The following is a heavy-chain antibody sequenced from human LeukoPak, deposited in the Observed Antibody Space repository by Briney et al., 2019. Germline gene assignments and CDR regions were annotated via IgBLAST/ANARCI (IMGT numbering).Heavy chain of an antibody. CDR3: ARDRLGPIYYYDSSTKEDAFDI. D-gene: IGHD3-22*01. Sequence: GGSLRLSCAASGFTVSSNYMSWVRQAPGKGLEWVSVIYSGGSTYYADSVKGRFTISRDNSKNTLYLQMNSLRAEDTAVYYCARDRLGPIYYYDSSTKEDAFDIWGQGTLVTVSS. CDR1: GFTVSSNY. J-gene: IGHJ3*02. V-gene: IGHV3-66*01. CDR2: IYSGGST.